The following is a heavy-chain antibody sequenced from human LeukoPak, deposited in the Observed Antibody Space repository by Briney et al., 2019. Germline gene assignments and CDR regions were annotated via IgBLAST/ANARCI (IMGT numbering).Heavy chain of an antibody. V-gene: IGHV3-74*01. CDR1: GFTFSSYW. CDR2: INHDGSNT. J-gene: IGHJ4*02. Sequence: PGGSLRLSCTASGFTFSSYWMHWVRQAPGKGLVWVSFINHDGSNTSYADSVKGRFTVSRDNAKNTMYLQMNSLRAEDTAVYYCPRSLDYLGQGTLVTVSS. CDR3: PRSLDY.